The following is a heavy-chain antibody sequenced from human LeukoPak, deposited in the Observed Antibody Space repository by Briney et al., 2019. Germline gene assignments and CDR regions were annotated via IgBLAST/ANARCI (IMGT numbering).Heavy chain of an antibody. CDR2: IHSGGRT. CDR1: GFTVSSSY. Sequence: GGSLRLSCAASGFTVSSSYMSWVRQAPGKGLEWLSVIHSGGRTYYADSVKGRFIISRDNSKNTVYLQMNSLRAEDTAVYFCARIGVGYWGQGTLVTVSS. J-gene: IGHJ4*02. CDR3: ARIGVGY. D-gene: IGHD3-16*01. V-gene: IGHV3-66*01.